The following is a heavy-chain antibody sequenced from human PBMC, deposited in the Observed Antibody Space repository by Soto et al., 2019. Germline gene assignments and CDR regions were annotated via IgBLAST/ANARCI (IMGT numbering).Heavy chain of an antibody. D-gene: IGHD2-8*01. CDR2: INPNNCDK. J-gene: IGHJ4*02. V-gene: IGHV1-2*02. CDR3: AKGGPSVYWALFDS. Sequence: ASVKVSCKASGYRFTGYFIHWVRQAPGRGLAGLGWINPNNCDKEYGQNFQGRLTMTSDTSITTVDMEVTRLTSDDTAVYYCAKGGPSVYWALFDSWGQGTRVTVSS. CDR1: GYRFTGYF.